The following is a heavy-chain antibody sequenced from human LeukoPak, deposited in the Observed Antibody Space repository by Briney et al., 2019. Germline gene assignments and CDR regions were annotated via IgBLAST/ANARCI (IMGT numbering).Heavy chain of an antibody. CDR1: GYTFTSYG. J-gene: IGHJ6*02. CDR2: ISAYNGNT. D-gene: IGHD3-9*01. V-gene: IGHV1-18*01. CDR3: ARESYDILTGYSYYYYGMDV. Sequence: ASVKVSCKASGYTFTSYGISWVRQAPGQGLEWMGWISAYNGNTNYAQKLQGRVTMTTDTSTSTAYMELRSLRSDDTAVYYCARESYDILTGYSYYYYGMDVWGQGTTVTVS.